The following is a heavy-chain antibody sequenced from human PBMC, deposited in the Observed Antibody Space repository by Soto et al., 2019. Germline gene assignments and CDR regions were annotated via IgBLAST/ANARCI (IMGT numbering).Heavy chain of an antibody. D-gene: IGHD5-18*01. CDR2: IIPIFGTA. Sequence: ASWKVSAKASGGTFSIYAFSWVRQAPGQGLEGMGGIIPIFGTANYAQKFQGRVTITADESTSTAYMELSSLRSEDTAVYYCARGGRGYSYAYVTGGLYFDYWGQGTLVTVSS. J-gene: IGHJ4*02. CDR1: GGTFSIYA. V-gene: IGHV1-69*13. CDR3: ARGGRGYSYAYVTGGLYFDY.